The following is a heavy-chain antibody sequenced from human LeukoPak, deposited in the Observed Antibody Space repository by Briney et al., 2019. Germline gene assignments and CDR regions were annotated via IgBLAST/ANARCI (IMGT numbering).Heavy chain of an antibody. CDR2: ISYDGSNK. V-gene: IGHV3-30*18. D-gene: IGHD5-18*01. CDR3: AKEKGYSYGYWYFDY. CDR1: GFTFSSYG. J-gene: IGHJ4*02. Sequence: GGSLRLSCAASGFTFSSYGMHWVRQAPGKGLEWVAVISYDGSNKYYADSVKGRFTISRDNSKNTLCLQMNSLRAEDTAVYYCAKEKGYSYGYWYFDYWGQGTLVTVSS.